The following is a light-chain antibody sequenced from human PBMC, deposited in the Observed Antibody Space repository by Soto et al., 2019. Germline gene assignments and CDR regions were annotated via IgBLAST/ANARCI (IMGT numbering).Light chain of an antibody. CDR1: ESIANY. V-gene: IGKV1-39*01. Sequence: DIQMTQSPSSLSASVGDRVTITCRASESIANYLKWYQQKPGKAPNLLIYAASTLQTGVPSRFSGSGSGTDFTLTISSLQTEDFATYFCQQSYISPYTFGQGTKLDI. CDR3: QQSYISPYT. CDR2: AAS. J-gene: IGKJ2*01.